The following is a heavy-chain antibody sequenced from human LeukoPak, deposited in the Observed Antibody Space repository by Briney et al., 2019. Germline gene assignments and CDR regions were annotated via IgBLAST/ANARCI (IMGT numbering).Heavy chain of an antibody. D-gene: IGHD4-17*01. CDR1: GGSISSYY. CDR3: ARGRTDYYYYYYMDV. J-gene: IGHJ6*03. Sequence: SETLSLTCTVSGGSISSYYWSWIRQPAGKGLEWIGRIYTSGCTNYNPSLKSRVTMSVDTSKNQFSLKLSSVTAADTAVYYCARGRTDYYYYYYMDVWGKGTTVTVSS. CDR2: IYTSGCT. V-gene: IGHV4-4*07.